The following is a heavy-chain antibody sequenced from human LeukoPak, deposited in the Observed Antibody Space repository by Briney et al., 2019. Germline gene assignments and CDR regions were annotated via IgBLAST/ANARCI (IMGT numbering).Heavy chain of an antibody. D-gene: IGHD3-3*01. V-gene: IGHV4-59*12. J-gene: IGHJ5*02. Sequence: SETLSLTCTVSGGSISSYYWSWIRQPPGKGLEWIGYIYYSGSTNYNPSLKSRVTMSVDTSKNQFSLKLSSVTAADTAVYYCAREGYDFWSGYYPFDPWGQGTLVTVSS. CDR1: GGSISSYY. CDR3: AREGYDFWSGYYPFDP. CDR2: IYYSGST.